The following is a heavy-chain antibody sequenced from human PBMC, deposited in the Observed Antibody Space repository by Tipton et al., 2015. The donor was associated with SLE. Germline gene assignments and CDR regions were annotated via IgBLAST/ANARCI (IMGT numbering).Heavy chain of an antibody. Sequence: TLSLTCAVSGYSITSGDYWGWIRQPPGKGLEWVGSLYHRGSPYYNPSLKSRVTISTDTSKNEIYLKLTSVTATDTAVYFCARDPYDSTWRNGWFDPWGQGTLVTVSS. D-gene: IGHD6-13*01. J-gene: IGHJ5*02. CDR3: ARDPYDSTWRNGWFDP. CDR1: GYSITSGDY. CDR2: LYHRGSP. V-gene: IGHV4-38-2*02.